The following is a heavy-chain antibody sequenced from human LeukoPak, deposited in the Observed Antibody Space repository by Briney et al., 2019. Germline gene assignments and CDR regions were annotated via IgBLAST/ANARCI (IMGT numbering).Heavy chain of an antibody. CDR1: GYTLTELS. CDR3: ATGDSSGYNWFDP. D-gene: IGHD3-22*01. V-gene: IGHV1-24*01. Sequence: ASVKVSCKVSGYTLTELSMHWVRQAPGKGLEWMGGFDPEDGETIYAQKFQGRATMTEDTSTDTAYMELSSLRSEDTAVYYCATGDSSGYNWFDPWGQGTLVTVSS. J-gene: IGHJ5*02. CDR2: FDPEDGET.